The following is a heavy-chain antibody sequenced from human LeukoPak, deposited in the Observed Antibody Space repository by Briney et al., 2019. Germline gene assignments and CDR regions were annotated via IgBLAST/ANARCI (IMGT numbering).Heavy chain of an antibody. V-gene: IGHV1-69*02. Sequence: SVKVSCKASGGTFSSYTISWVRQAPGQGLEWMGRIIPILGIANYAQKFQGRVTITADKSTSTAYMELSSLRSEDTAVYYCALTTYYDSSGYYPYYFDYWGQGALVTVSS. CDR3: ALTTYYDSSGYYPYYFDY. J-gene: IGHJ4*02. CDR2: IIPILGIA. CDR1: GGTFSSYT. D-gene: IGHD3-22*01.